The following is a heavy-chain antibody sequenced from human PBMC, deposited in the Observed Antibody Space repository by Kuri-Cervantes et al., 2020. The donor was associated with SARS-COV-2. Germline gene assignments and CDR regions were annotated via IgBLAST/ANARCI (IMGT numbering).Heavy chain of an antibody. CDR1: GGSISSSSYY. D-gene: IGHD6-13*01. V-gene: IGHV4-39*07. J-gene: IGHJ2*01. Sequence: GSLRLSCTVSGGSISSSSYYWNWIRQPPGKGLEWIGSIYYGGNTFYNPSLKSRVTISVDTSKNQFSLKLSSVTAADTAVYYCARRTRIAAAGNGWYFDLWGRGTLVTVSS. CDR2: IYYGGNT. CDR3: ARRTRIAAAGNGWYFDL.